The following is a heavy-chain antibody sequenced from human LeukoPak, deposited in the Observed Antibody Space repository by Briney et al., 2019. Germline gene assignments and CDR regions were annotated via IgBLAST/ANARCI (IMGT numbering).Heavy chain of an antibody. D-gene: IGHD4-17*01. J-gene: IGHJ4*02. CDR2: INPNSGGT. Sequence: ASVKVSCKASGYTFTGYYMHWVRQAPGQGLEWMGWINPNSGGTNYAQKFQGRVTMTRDTSISTAYMELSRLRSDDTAVYYCARGTYYGNRYYFDYWGQGTLVTVSS. V-gene: IGHV1-2*02. CDR3: ARGTYYGNRYYFDY. CDR1: GYTFTGYY.